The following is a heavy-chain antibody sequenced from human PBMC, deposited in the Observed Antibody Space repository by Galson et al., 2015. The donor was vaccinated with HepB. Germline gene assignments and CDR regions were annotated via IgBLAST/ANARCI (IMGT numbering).Heavy chain of an antibody. CDR1: GFTFSSYA. CDR3: AKVGDCSSTSCYTGNHYYYYMDV. V-gene: IGHV3-23*01. J-gene: IGHJ6*03. Sequence: SLRLSCAASGFTFSSYAMSWVRQAPGKGLEWVSAISGSGGSTYYADSVKGRFTISRDNSKNTLYLQMNSLRAEDTAVYYCAKVGDCSSTSCYTGNHYYYYMDVWGKGTTVTVSS. CDR2: ISGSGGST. D-gene: IGHD2-2*02.